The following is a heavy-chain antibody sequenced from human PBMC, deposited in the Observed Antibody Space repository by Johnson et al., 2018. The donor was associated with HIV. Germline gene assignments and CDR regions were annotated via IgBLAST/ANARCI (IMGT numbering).Heavy chain of an antibody. D-gene: IGHD3-22*01. V-gene: IGHV3-23*04. Sequence: VQLVESGGGLVQPGGSLRLSCAASGFTFNYAWMTWVRQAPGKGLEWVSVISGSGDSTYYADSVKGRFTFSSDNSKNTLYLQMNSRRAEDTAVYYCTKERVVGTTENAFVTWGQGQMVTVSS. CDR1: GFTFNYAW. J-gene: IGHJ3*02. CDR3: TKERVVGTTENAFVT. CDR2: ISGSGDST.